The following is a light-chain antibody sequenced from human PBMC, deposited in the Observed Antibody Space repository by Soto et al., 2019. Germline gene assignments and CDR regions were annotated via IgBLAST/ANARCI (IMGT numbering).Light chain of an antibody. Sequence: DIHMTQSPSSLSEFIGDRVTITCLSIQSFRRYLNWYQQKPGKAPKLLIYAASSLQSGVPSRFSGSGSGTDFTLTISSLQPEDFETYYCQQSYSNPWTFGQGTKVDIK. CDR2: AAS. J-gene: IGKJ1*01. CDR3: QQSYSNPWT. V-gene: IGKV1-39*01. CDR1: QSFRRY.